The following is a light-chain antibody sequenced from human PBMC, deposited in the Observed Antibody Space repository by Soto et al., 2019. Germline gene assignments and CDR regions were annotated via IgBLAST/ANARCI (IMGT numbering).Light chain of an antibody. Sequence: QSVLTQPPSVTGALGQRVTISCTGSSSNIGAGYDVHWYQQIPETAPKLLIYGNSNRPSGVPDRFSGSKSGTSASLAITGLLAEDEADYYCQSYDSSLSGVLFGGGTKLTVL. CDR3: QSYDSSLSGVL. V-gene: IGLV1-40*01. J-gene: IGLJ2*01. CDR2: GNS. CDR1: SSNIGAGYD.